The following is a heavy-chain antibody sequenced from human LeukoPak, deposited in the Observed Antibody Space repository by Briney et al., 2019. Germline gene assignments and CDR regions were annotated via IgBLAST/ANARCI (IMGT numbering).Heavy chain of an antibody. CDR2: ISAYNGNT. CDR1: GYTFTSYG. Sequence: ASVKVSCKASGYTFTSYGISWVRQAPGQGLEWMGWISAYNGNTNYAQKLQGRVTMTTDASTSTAYMELRSLRSDGTAVYYCARSTAMVYYFDYWGQGTLVTVSS. CDR3: ARSTAMVYYFDY. J-gene: IGHJ4*02. V-gene: IGHV1-18*01. D-gene: IGHD5-18*01.